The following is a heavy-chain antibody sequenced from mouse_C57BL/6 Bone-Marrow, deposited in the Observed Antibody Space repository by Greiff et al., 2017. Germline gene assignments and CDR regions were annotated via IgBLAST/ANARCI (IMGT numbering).Heavy chain of an antibody. D-gene: IGHD2-14*01. CDR1: GFTFSSYT. V-gene: IGHV5-9*01. Sequence: EVQLVESGGGLVKPGGSLKLSCAASGFTFSSYTMSWVRQTPEKRLAWVATISGGSGNTYYPDSVKGRFTISRDNAKNTLYLQMSSLRSEDTALYYCARQTDNTRSMDYWGQGTSVTVSS. J-gene: IGHJ4*01. CDR2: ISGGSGNT. CDR3: ARQTDNTRSMDY.